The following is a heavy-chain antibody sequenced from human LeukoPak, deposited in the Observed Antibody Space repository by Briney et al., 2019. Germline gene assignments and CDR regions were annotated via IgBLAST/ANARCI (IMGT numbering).Heavy chain of an antibody. CDR2: ISGSGGST. D-gene: IGHD6-13*01. V-gene: IGHV3-23*01. Sequence: GGSLRLSCAASGFTFSDYAMSWVRQAPGKGLEWVSAISGSGGSTYYADSVKGRFTISRDNSKNTLYLQMNSLRAEDTAVYYCAKAFSYSSSWYGEGYWGQGTLVTVSS. CDR3: AKAFSYSSSWYGEGY. J-gene: IGHJ4*02. CDR1: GFTFSDYA.